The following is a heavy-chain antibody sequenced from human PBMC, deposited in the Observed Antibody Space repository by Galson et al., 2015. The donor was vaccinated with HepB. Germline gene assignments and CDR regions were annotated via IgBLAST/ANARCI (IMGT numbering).Heavy chain of an antibody. CDR3: ITADFWSGAGSTHSFDY. J-gene: IGHJ4*02. CDR1: GFTFNNAG. V-gene: IGHV3-15*01. Sequence: SLRLSCAASGFTFNNAGMHWVRQAPGKGLEWVGRIKSRTDGATTDYAAPVKVRLTISRDDSKNTLYLQIDSMKTEDTAVYYCITADFWSGAGSTHSFDYWGQGTLVTVSS. CDR2: IKSRTDGATT. D-gene: IGHD3-3*01.